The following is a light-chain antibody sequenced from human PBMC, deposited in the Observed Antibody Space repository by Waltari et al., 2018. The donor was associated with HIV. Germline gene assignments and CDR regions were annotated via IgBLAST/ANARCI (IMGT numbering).Light chain of an antibody. J-gene: IGKJ2*01. V-gene: IGKV1-27*01. CDR1: QAIGSA. CDR3: QRYDRAPYT. Sequence: DVQMTQSPSSLSASVGDRVAITCRASQAIGSALAWYQQKPGKVPKLLIYATSTLQSGVPSRFSGSGSGTDFTVTITSLQTEDFAFYYCQRYDRAPYTFGPGTKLELK. CDR2: ATS.